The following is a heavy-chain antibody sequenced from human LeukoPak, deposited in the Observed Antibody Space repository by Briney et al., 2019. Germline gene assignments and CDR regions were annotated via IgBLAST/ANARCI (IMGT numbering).Heavy chain of an antibody. J-gene: IGHJ4*02. V-gene: IGHV3-21*01. CDR3: ARGGYGSGSYYIYFDY. D-gene: IGHD3-10*01. CDR2: ISSSSSYI. Sequence: GGSLRLSCAASGFTFSSYAMHWVRQAPGKGLEWVSSISSSSSYIYYADSVKGRFTISRDNAKNSLYLQMNSLRAEDTAVYYCARGGYGSGSYYIYFDYWGQGTLVTVSS. CDR1: GFTFSSYA.